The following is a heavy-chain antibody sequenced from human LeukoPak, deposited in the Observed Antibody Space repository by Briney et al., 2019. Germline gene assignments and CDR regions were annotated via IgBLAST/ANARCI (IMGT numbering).Heavy chain of an antibody. CDR3: ARGLRFLEWLWFDY. J-gene: IGHJ4*02. CDR2: INAGNGNT. CDR1: GYTFTSYA. Sequence: ASVKVSCKASGYTFTSYAMHWVRQAPGQRLEWMGWINAGNGNTKYSQKFQGRVTITRDTSASTAYMELSSLRSEDTAVYYCARGLRFLEWLWFDYWGQGTLVTVSS. D-gene: IGHD3-3*01. V-gene: IGHV1-3*01.